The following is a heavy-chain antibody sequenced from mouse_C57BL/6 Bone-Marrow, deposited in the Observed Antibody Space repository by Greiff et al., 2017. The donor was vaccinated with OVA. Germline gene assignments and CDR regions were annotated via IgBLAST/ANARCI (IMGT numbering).Heavy chain of an antibody. Sequence: QVQLQQSGAELVKPGASVKLSCKASGFTFTEYTIHWVKQRSGQGLEWIGWFYPGSGSIKYNEKFQDKATLSADKSSSTVYMELSRLTSEDSAVYFCARHEDTWDWFADWGQGTLVTVSA. CDR1: GFTFTEYT. CDR3: ARHEDTWDWFAD. V-gene: IGHV1-62-2*01. CDR2: FYPGSGSI. J-gene: IGHJ3*01. D-gene: IGHD4-1*01.